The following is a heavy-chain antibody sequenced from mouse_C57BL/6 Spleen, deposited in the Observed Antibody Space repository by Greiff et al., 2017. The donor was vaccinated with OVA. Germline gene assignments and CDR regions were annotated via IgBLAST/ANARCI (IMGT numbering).Heavy chain of an antibody. CDR1: GYTFTSYW. CDR2: IDPSDSYT. D-gene: IGHD4-1*02. CDR3: ASATGTKTWFAY. J-gene: IGHJ3*01. V-gene: IGHV1-69*01. Sequence: QVQLQQPGAELVMPGASVKLSCKASGYTFTSYWMHLVKQRPGQGLEWIGEIDPSDSYTNYNQKFKGKSTLTVDKSSSTAYMQLSSLTSEDSAVYYCASATGTKTWFAYWGQGTLVTVSA.